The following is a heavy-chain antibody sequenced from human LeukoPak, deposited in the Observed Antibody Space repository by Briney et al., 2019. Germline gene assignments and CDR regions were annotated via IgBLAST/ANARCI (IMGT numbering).Heavy chain of an antibody. J-gene: IGHJ4*02. V-gene: IGHV3-15*07. D-gene: IGHD3-9*01. CDR2: IKSKTDGGTT. CDR3: TTDGTGYTTNFDY. CDR1: GFTFSNAW. Sequence: GGSLRLSCAASGFTFSNAWMNWVRQAPGKGLEWVGRIKSKTDGGTTDCAAPVKGRFTISRDDSKNTLYLQMNSLKTEDTAVYYCTTDGTGYTTNFDYWGQGTLVTVSS.